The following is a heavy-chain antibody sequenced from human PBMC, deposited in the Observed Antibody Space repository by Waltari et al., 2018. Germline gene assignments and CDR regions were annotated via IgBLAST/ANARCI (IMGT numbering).Heavy chain of an antibody. Sequence: EVQLVESGGALVQPGWSLRHSCAASGFTFRTSWMHWVRQAPGKGLVWVSRINSDGSLTTSADSVKGRFTISRDNAKNTLYLQMNSLRVEDTAVYYCVRGLGDSWGQGTLVTVSS. CDR1: GFTFRTSW. D-gene: IGHD3-16*01. J-gene: IGHJ5*01. CDR3: VRGLGDS. CDR2: INSDGSLT. V-gene: IGHV3-74*01.